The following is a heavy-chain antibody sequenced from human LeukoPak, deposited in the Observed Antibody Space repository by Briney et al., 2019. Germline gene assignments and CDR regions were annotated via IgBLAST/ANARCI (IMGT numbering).Heavy chain of an antibody. V-gene: IGHV4-4*02. D-gene: IGHD5-24*01. J-gene: IGHJ4*02. Sequence: PSETLSLTCAVSGGSISSSNWWSWVRQPPGKGLEWIGEIYHSGSTNYNPSLKSRVTISVDKSKNQFSLKLSSVTAADAAVYFCARGVMATSSALGAFGYWGQGTLVTVSS. CDR1: GGSISSSNW. CDR2: IYHSGST. CDR3: ARGVMATSSALGAFGY.